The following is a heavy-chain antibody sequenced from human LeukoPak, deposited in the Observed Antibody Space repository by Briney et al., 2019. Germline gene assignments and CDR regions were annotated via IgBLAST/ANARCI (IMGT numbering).Heavy chain of an antibody. D-gene: IGHD6-13*01. CDR1: GGSISSGSYY. V-gene: IGHV4-61*02. J-gene: IGHJ3*02. CDR2: IYTSGDT. Sequence: SETLSLTCTVSGGSISSGSYYWSWIRQPAGKGLEWIGRIYTSGDTYYNPSLKSRLTMSVDTSKNQFSLELSSVTAADTAVYYCVRKTIAADDIYAFDIWGQGTMVTVSS. CDR3: VRKTIAADDIYAFDI.